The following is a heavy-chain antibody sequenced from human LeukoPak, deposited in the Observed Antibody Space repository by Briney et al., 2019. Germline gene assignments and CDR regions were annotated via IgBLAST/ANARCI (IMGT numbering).Heavy chain of an antibody. V-gene: IGHV3-64*01. Sequence: GGSLRLSCAASGFTFSSYAMSWVRQAPGKGLKYVSGISSNGDSTYYANSVKDRFTISRDNSKNTLYLQMGSLRAEDMAVYYCARRIDYYYYMDVWGKGTTVTVSS. CDR1: GFTFSSYA. J-gene: IGHJ6*03. CDR2: ISSNGDST. CDR3: ARRIDYYYYMDV. D-gene: IGHD2-15*01.